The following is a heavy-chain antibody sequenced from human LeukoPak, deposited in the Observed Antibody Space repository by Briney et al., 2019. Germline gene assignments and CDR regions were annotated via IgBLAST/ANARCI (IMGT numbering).Heavy chain of an antibody. CDR2: ISYDGSNK. Sequence: AVSLRLSCAASGFTFSSYAMHWVRQGPGKGLEWVAVISYDGSNKYYAGSVKGRFTISRDNSKNTLYLQMNSLRAEDTAVYYCARDTYYDSSGYTEYYFDYWGQGTLVTVSS. V-gene: IGHV3-30*04. D-gene: IGHD3-22*01. CDR1: GFTFSSYA. CDR3: ARDTYYDSSGYTEYYFDY. J-gene: IGHJ4*02.